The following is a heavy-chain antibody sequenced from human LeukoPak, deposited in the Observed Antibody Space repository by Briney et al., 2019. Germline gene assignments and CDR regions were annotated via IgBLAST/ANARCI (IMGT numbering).Heavy chain of an antibody. J-gene: IGHJ3*02. CDR3: ARILRRNRDYDILTGYLGRHSAAFDI. D-gene: IGHD3-9*01. Sequence: SETLSLTCAVYGGSFSGYYWSWIRQPPGKGLEWIGEINHSGSTNYNPSLKSRVTISVDTSKNQFSLKLSSVTAADTAVYYCARILRRNRDYDILTGYLGRHSAAFDIWGQGTMVTVSS. CDR2: INHSGST. V-gene: IGHV4-34*01. CDR1: GGSFSGYY.